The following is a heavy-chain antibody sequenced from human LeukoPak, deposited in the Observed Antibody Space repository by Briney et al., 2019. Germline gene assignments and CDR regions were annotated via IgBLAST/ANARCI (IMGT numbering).Heavy chain of an antibody. J-gene: IGHJ4*02. CDR3: ARDPGLAAAGTLGDY. CDR2: FIPIFGTA. Sequence: SVKVSCKASGGTSSNYAISWVRQAPAQGLEWMGVFIPIFGTANYAQKFQGRVTITADESTSTAYMELSSLRSEDTAVYYCARDPGLAAAGTLGDYWGQGTLVTVSS. D-gene: IGHD6-13*01. V-gene: IGHV1-69*13. CDR1: GGTSSNYA.